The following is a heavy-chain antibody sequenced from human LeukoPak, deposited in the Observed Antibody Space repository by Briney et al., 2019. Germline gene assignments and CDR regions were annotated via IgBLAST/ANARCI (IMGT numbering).Heavy chain of an antibody. D-gene: IGHD3-10*01. CDR2: IWYDATIK. Sequence: GGSLRLSCAASGFTFSTYGMHWVRQAPGKGLEWVAVIWYDATIKYYADSVKGRFTISRDNSKNTLYLQMNSLRAEDTALYYCARDQGDHGVNYYDSWGQGTLVTVSS. J-gene: IGHJ4*02. CDR3: ARDQGDHGVNYYDS. V-gene: IGHV3-33*01. CDR1: GFTFSTYG.